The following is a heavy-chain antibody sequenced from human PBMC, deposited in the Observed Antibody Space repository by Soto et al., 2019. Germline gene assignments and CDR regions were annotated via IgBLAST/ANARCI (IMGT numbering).Heavy chain of an antibody. D-gene: IGHD5-12*01. CDR2: IYYSGST. V-gene: IGHV4-31*03. Sequence: SETLSFTCTVSGGSISSGGYYWSWIRQHPGKGLEWIGYIYYSGSTYYNPSLKSRVTISVDTSKNQFSLKLSSVTAADTAVYYCARVPRRYSGYDRIDDYWGQGTLVTVSS. CDR1: GGSISSGGYY. J-gene: IGHJ4*02. CDR3: ARVPRRYSGYDRIDDY.